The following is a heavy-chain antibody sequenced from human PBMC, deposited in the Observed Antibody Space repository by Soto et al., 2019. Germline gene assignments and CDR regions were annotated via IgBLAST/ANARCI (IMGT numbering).Heavy chain of an antibody. Sequence: QVHLVQSGAEVKKPGASVKVSCKGSGYGFTTYGITWVRQAPGQGLEWMAWISAHNGNTDYAQNLQGRVTVTRDTSTRTAYMELMSLRSDDTAVYYCERGRYVDYWGQGALVTVSS. D-gene: IGHD1-1*01. CDR2: ISAHNGNT. V-gene: IGHV1-18*01. CDR3: ERGRYVDY. J-gene: IGHJ4*02. CDR1: GYGFTTYG.